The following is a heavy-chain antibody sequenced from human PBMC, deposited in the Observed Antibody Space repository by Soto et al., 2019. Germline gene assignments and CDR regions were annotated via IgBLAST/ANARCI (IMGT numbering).Heavy chain of an antibody. D-gene: IGHD3-9*01. CDR2: ISYDGSNK. Sequence: QVYLVESGGGVVQPGRSLRLSCAASGFTFNNYNMHWVRQAPGKGLEWVARISYDGSNKNYPDSVKGRFIISRDNSENTLYLQMNSLRLEDTAMYYCARETSDILGFDYWGQGSLVTVSS. J-gene: IGHJ4*02. CDR1: GFTFNNYN. CDR3: ARETSDILGFDY. V-gene: IGHV3-30*03.